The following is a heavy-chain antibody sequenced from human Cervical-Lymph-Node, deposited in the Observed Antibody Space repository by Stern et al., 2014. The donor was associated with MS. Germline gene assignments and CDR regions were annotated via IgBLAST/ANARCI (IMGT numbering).Heavy chain of an antibody. J-gene: IGHJ4*02. CDR2: INTDGSSP. V-gene: IGHV3-74*01. Sequence: VQLVESGGGLVQPGGSLRLSCAASGFTFDSYSMHWVRQVPGKGLVWVSSINTDGSSPRYADSVKGRFTISRDNAKNMLYLEMNSLRAEDTAVYYCSGSNWYFFDYWGQGTLVTVSS. CDR1: GFTFDSYS. CDR3: SGSNWYFFDY. D-gene: IGHD6-13*01.